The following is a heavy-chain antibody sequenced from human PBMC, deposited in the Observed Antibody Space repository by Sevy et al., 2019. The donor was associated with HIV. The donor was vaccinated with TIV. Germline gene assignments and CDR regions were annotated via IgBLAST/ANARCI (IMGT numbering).Heavy chain of an antibody. V-gene: IGHV3-74*01. CDR1: GFNFASYW. Sequence: GGSLRLSCAASGFNFASYWMHWVRQNPGKGLVWVSRINSDGTTTKYADSVRGRFTMSRDNAKSTLFLQINSLRPEDTAVYYCARGGILYFGAIDNWGQGTLVTVSS. CDR3: ARGGILYFGAIDN. CDR2: INSDGTTT. J-gene: IGHJ4*02. D-gene: IGHD3-10*01.